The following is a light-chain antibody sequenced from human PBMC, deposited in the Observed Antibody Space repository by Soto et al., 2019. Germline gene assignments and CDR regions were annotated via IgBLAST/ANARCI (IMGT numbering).Light chain of an antibody. CDR3: QQYNNWPPT. CDR2: GAS. J-gene: IGKJ1*01. CDR1: QSVGSN. Sequence: ERVITQSPSTLSLCPLEIATLSCRASQSVGSNLAWYQQKPGQAPRLLIFGASSRATGVPARFSGSGSGTEFTLTINSLQSEDFAVYYCQQYNNWPPTFGQGTKVDIK. V-gene: IGKV3-15*01.